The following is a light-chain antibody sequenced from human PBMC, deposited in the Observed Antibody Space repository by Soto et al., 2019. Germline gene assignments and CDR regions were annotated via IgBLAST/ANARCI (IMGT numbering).Light chain of an antibody. CDR3: SSYTSSSTWV. CDR1: STDVGGYNY. Sequence: QSALTQPASVSGSPGQSITIPCTGTSTDVGGYNYVSWYQQHPGKAPKLLIYEVSNRPSGVSDRFSGSKSGNTASLTISGLQAEDEAEYYCSSYTSSSTWVFGGGTKVTVL. CDR2: EVS. V-gene: IGLV2-14*01. J-gene: IGLJ2*01.